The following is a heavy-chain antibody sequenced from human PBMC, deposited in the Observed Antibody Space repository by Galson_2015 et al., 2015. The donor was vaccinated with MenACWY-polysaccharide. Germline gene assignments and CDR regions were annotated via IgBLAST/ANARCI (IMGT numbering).Heavy chain of an antibody. CDR3: AKGLHDYSYYYFDY. V-gene: IGHV3-9*01. D-gene: IGHD4-11*01. CDR2: ISWNSGSI. Sequence: SLRLSCAVSGFTFDDYAMHWVRQAPGKGLEWVSGISWNSGSIDYGDSVKGRFTISRDNAKNSLYLQMNSLRAEDTALYYCAKGLHDYSYYYFDYWGQGTLVTVSS. CDR1: GFTFDDYA. J-gene: IGHJ4*02.